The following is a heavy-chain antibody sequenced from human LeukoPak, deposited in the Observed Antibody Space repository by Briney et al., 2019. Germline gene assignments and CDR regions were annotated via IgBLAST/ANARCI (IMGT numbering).Heavy chain of an antibody. CDR3: ATDLFTTGRTNY. J-gene: IGHJ4*02. Sequence: ASVKVSCKVSGYTLTELSMHWVRQAPGKGLEWRGGFDPEDGETIDAQKVQGRVTLTEATSTDTAYMELSSLRSEDTAVYYCATDLFTTGRTNYWGQGTLVTVSS. CDR1: GYTLTELS. CDR2: FDPEDGET. V-gene: IGHV1-24*01. D-gene: IGHD1-1*01.